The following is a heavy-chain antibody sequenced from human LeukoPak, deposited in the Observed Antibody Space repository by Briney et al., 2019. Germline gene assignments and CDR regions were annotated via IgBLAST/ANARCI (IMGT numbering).Heavy chain of an antibody. V-gene: IGHV3-48*01. CDR1: GFTFSSYS. Sequence: GGSLRLSCAASGFTFSSYSMNWVRQAPGKGLEWVSYISSSSSTIYYADSVKGRFTISRDNAKNSLYLQMNSLRAEDTAVYYCTREGSGIPGYYDYWGQGTLVSVSS. J-gene: IGHJ4*02. CDR2: ISSSSSTI. D-gene: IGHD3-10*01. CDR3: TREGSGIPGYYDY.